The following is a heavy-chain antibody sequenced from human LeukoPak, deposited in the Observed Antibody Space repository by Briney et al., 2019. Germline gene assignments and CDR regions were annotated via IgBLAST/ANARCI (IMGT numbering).Heavy chain of an antibody. CDR3: ARGGSGTYYHY. J-gene: IGHJ4*02. CDR2: IYYSGST. Sequence: SETLSLTCTVSGGSFSSGSYYWSWIRQPPGKGLEWIGYIYYSGSTNYSPSLKSRVTISVDTPKNQFSLKLSSVTAADTAVYYCARGGSGTYYHYWGQGTLVTVSS. CDR1: GGSFSSGSYY. V-gene: IGHV4-61*01. D-gene: IGHD1-26*01.